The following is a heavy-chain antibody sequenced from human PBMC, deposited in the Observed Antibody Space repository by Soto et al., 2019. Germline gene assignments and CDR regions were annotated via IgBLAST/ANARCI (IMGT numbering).Heavy chain of an antibody. CDR3: AKARLMWNYYYYGMDV. CDR1: GFTFSSYG. Sequence: ESGGGVVQPGRSLRLSCAASGFTFSSYGMHWVRQAPGKGLEWVAVISYDGSNKYYADSVKGRFTISRDNSKNTLYLQMNSLRAEDTAVYYCAKARLMWNYYYYGMDVWGQGTTVTVSS. J-gene: IGHJ6*02. V-gene: IGHV3-30*18. D-gene: IGHD2-21*01. CDR2: ISYDGSNK.